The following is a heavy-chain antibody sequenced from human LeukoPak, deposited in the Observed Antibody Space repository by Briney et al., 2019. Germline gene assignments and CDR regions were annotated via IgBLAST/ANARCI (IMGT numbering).Heavy chain of an antibody. J-gene: IGHJ4*02. Sequence: PGGSLRLSCTASGFTFSSYWTNWVRQAPGKGLEWVANIKQDGSEIYYVDSVKGRFTISRDNAKNSLYLQMDSLRAEDTAVYYCARVTSLCSSTSCGDYWGQGTLVTVSS. CDR2: IKQDGSEI. V-gene: IGHV3-7*01. D-gene: IGHD2-2*01. CDR1: GFTFSSYW. CDR3: ARVTSLCSSTSCGDY.